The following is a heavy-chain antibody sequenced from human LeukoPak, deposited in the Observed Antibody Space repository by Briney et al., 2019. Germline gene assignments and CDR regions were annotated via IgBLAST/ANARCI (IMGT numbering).Heavy chain of an antibody. V-gene: IGHV3-23*01. CDR3: AKVRVINYYWYFDL. J-gene: IGHJ2*01. CDR1: GYTFSSYA. Sequence: GGSLRLSCAASGYTFSSYAMSWVRQAPGKGLEWVSAISGSGGSTYYADSVKGRFTISRDNSKNTLYLQMNSLRAEDTAVYYCAKVRVINYYWYFDLWGRGTLVTVSS. CDR2: ISGSGGST. D-gene: IGHD3-22*01.